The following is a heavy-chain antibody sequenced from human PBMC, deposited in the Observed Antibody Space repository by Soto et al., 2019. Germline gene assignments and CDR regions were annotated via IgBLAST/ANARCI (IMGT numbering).Heavy chain of an antibody. CDR3: ARQKLKSSTWYGSLDS. D-gene: IGHD2-2*01. CDR2: ISAGSGNT. CDR1: GFSFSSHA. Sequence: EVHLLESGGGFVQPGGSLRLSCVASGFSFSSHAMTWVRQAPGKGLEWVSVISAGSGNTYYAESVKGRFTVSGDNSKNTLWLQMDSLRVEDTGLYYCARQKLKSSTWYGSLDSWGQGTLVTVSS. V-gene: IGHV3-23*01. J-gene: IGHJ4*02.